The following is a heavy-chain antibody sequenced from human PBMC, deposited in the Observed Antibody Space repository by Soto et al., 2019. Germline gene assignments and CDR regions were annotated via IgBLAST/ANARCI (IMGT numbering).Heavy chain of an antibody. J-gene: IGHJ4*02. V-gene: IGHV4-39*01. CDR2: IYYSGST. CDR1: GGSISSSSYY. Sequence: QLQLQESGPGLVKPSETLSLTCTVSGGSISSSSYYWGWIRQPPGKGLEWIGSIYYSGSTYYNPSLKSRVTISVDTSKNQFSLKLSSVTAADTAVYYCAHSSSWEKFDYWGQGTLVTVSS. CDR3: AHSSSWEKFDY. D-gene: IGHD6-13*01.